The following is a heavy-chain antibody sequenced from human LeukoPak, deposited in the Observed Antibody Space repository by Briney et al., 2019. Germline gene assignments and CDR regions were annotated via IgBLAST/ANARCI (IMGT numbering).Heavy chain of an antibody. V-gene: IGHV4-59*01. CDR3: ARDRSLGIIDY. Sequence: SETLSLTCTVSGGSISSYYWNWIRQPPGKGLEWIGYIYYSGSTNYNPSLKSRVTISVDASKNHFSLKLSSVTAADTAVYYCARDRSLGIIDYWGQGTLVTVSS. D-gene: IGHD3-16*01. CDR2: IYYSGST. CDR1: GGSISSYY. J-gene: IGHJ4*02.